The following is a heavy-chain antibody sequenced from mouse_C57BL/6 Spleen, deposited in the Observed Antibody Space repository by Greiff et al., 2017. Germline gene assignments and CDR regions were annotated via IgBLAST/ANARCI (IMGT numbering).Heavy chain of an antibody. D-gene: IGHD1-1*01. CDR2: INYDGSST. CDR3: ARDRHYYGSSYWYCDV. V-gene: IGHV5-16*01. Sequence: EVHLVESEGGLVQPGSSMKLSCTASGFTFSDYYMAWVRQVPEKGLEWVANINYDGSSTYYLDSLKSRFIISRDNAKNILYLQMSSLKSEDTATYYCARDRHYYGSSYWYCDVWGTGTTVTVSS. J-gene: IGHJ1*03. CDR1: GFTFSDYY.